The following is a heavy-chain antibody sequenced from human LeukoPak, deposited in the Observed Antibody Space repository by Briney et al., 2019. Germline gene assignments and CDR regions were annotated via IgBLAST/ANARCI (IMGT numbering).Heavy chain of an antibody. D-gene: IGHD4-17*01. CDR3: AREFLSSATVTTSFDY. CDR2: IWYDGSNK. CDR1: GFTFSSYG. Sequence: GRSLRLSCAASGFTFSSYGMHWVRQAPGKGLEWVAVIWYDGSNKYYADSVKGRFTISRDNSKNTLYLQMNSLRAEDTAVYYCAREFLSSATVTTSFDYWGQGTLVTVSS. V-gene: IGHV3-33*01. J-gene: IGHJ4*02.